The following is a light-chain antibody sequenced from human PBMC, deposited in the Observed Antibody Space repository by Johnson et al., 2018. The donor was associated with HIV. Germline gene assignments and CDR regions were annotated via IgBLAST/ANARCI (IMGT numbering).Light chain of an antibody. V-gene: IGLV1-51*01. Sequence: QSVLTQPPSVSAAPGQKVTISCSGSSSNIGNNYVSWYQQLPGTAPKLLIYDNNKRPSEIPDRFSGSKSGTSATLGITGLQTGDETDYYCGTWDNSLTPFYVFGSATKVTVL. CDR3: GTWDNSLTPFYV. CDR1: SSNIGNNY. J-gene: IGLJ1*01. CDR2: DNN.